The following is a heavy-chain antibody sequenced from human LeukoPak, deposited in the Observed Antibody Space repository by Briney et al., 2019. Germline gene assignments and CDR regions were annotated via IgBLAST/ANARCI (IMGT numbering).Heavy chain of an antibody. CDR2: ISPNADRT. V-gene: IGHV3-23*01. CDR1: GFTFGSYA. J-gene: IGHJ4*02. D-gene: IGHD5-12*01. CDR3: AKGSDTDSYEATD. Sequence: GGSLRLSCAASGFTFGSYAMSWVRQAPGKGLEWVSFISPNADRTSKADSVEGRFTISRDNPRNTLYLQMNSLRAEDTAVYYCAKGSDTDSYEATDWGQGTLVTVSS.